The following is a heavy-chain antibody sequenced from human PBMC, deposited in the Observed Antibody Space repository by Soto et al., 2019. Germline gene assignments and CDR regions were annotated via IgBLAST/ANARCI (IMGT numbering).Heavy chain of an antibody. V-gene: IGHV4-59*12. Sequence: HPETLSLTCTVSGGSIRSYYWSWIRQPPGKGLEWIGYIYYSGSTYYNPSLKSRVTISVDTSKNQFSLKLSSVTAADTAVYYCARDIAAAGPNWFDPWGQGTLVTVSS. J-gene: IGHJ5*02. CDR3: ARDIAAAGPNWFDP. CDR1: GGSIRSYY. D-gene: IGHD6-13*01. CDR2: IYYSGST.